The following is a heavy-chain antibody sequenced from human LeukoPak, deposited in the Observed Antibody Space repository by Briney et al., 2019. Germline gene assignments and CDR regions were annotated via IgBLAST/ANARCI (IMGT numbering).Heavy chain of an antibody. V-gene: IGHV3-15*01. D-gene: IGHD3-3*01. CDR2: IKSKTDGGTA. CDR1: GITFISAW. J-gene: IGHJ4*02. CDR3: ATALRGVGF. Sequence: GGSLRLSCAASGITFISAWMNWVRQAPGKGLEWVGRIKSKTDGGTAEHAAPVKGRFVISRDDSKNMLYLQMNSLNSDDTGVYYCATALRGVGFWGQGTLVTVPS.